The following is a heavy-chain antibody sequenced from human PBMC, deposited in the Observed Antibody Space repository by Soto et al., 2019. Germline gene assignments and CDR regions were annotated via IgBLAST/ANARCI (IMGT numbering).Heavy chain of an antibody. CDR3: ARGGYYDSSGYHAPPDY. V-gene: IGHV4-59*01. CDR1: GGSISSYY. J-gene: IGHJ4*02. Sequence: PSETLSLTCTVSGGSISSYYWSWIRQPPGKGLEWIGYIYYSGSTNYNPSLKSRVTISVDTSKNQFSLKLSSVTAADTAVYYCARGGYYDSSGYHAPPDYWGQGTLVTVS. D-gene: IGHD3-22*01. CDR2: IYYSGST.